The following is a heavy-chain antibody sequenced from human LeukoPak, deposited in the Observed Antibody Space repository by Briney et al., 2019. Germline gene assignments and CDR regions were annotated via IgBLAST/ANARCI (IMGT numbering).Heavy chain of an antibody. J-gene: IGHJ6*03. CDR1: GGPISSYY. D-gene: IGHD2-8*01. Sequence: SETLSLTCTVSGGPISSYYWSWIRQPPGKGLEWIGYIYYSGSTNYNPSLKSRVTISVDTSKNQFSLKLSSVTAADTAVYYCAGSNAYYYYYMDVWGKGTTVTISS. CDR3: AGSNAYYYYYMDV. V-gene: IGHV4-59*01. CDR2: IYYSGST.